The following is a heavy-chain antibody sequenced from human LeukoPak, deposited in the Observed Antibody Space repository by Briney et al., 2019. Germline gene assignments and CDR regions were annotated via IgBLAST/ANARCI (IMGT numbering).Heavy chain of an antibody. CDR2: IYYSGST. D-gene: IGHD3-16*01. J-gene: IGHJ4*02. CDR1: GGSISSYY. Sequence: SETLSLTCTVSGGSISSYYWSWIRQPPGKGLEWIGYIYYSGSTNYNPSLKSRVTISVDTSKNQFSLKLSSVTAADTAVYYCARRITQGFDYWGQGTLVTVSS. V-gene: IGHV4-59*08. CDR3: ARRITQGFDY.